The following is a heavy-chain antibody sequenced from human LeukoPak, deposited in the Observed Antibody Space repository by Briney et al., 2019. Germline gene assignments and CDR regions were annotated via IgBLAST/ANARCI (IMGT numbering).Heavy chain of an antibody. V-gene: IGHV1-24*01. D-gene: IGHD2-15*01. J-gene: IGHJ6*02. Sequence: GASVKVSCKVSGYTLTELSMHWVRQAPGKGLEWMGGFDPEDGETIYAQKFQGRVTMTEDTSTDTAYMELSSLRSEDTAVYYCARDKGVDIVGYYYYGMDVWGQGTTVTVSS. CDR3: ARDKGVDIVGYYYYGMDV. CDR2: FDPEDGET. CDR1: GYTLTELS.